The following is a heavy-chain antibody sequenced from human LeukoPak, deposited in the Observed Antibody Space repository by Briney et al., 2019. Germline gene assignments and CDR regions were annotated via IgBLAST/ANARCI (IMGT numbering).Heavy chain of an antibody. CDR1: GGSISSGDYC. CDR3: ARKLRFLEWLPYARWFDP. J-gene: IGHJ5*02. CDR2: IYYSGST. V-gene: IGHV4-30-4*08. Sequence: SQTLSLTCTVSGGSISSGDYCWSWVRQPPGKGLEWIGYIYYSGSTYYNPSLKSRVTISVDTSKNQFSLKLSSVTAADTAVYYCARKLRFLEWLPYARWFDPWGQGTLVTVSS. D-gene: IGHD3-3*01.